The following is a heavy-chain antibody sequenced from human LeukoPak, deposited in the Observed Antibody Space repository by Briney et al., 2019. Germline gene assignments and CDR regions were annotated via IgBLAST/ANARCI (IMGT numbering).Heavy chain of an antibody. CDR2: IYTSGST. CDR3: ARGFWSGLDASDI. Sequence: SQTLSLTCTVSGGSISSGSYYWSWIRQPAGKGLEWIGRIYTSGSTNYNPSLKSRVTISIDTSKNQFSLKLSSVTAADTAVYYCARGFWSGLDASDIWGLGTTVTVSS. D-gene: IGHD3-3*01. CDR1: GGSISSGSYY. J-gene: IGHJ3*02. V-gene: IGHV4-61*02.